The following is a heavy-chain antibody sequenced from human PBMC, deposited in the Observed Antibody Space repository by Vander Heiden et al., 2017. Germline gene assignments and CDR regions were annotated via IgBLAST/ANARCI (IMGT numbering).Heavy chain of an antibody. CDR1: GFTFSSYS. Sequence: EVQLVESGGGLVKPGGSLRLSCPASGFTFSSYSMNWVRQAPGKGLEWASSISSSSSYIYYADSVKGRFTISRDNAKNSLYLQMNSLRAEDTAVYYCARGPGWFDPWGQGTLVTVSS. J-gene: IGHJ5*02. CDR3: ARGPGWFDP. CDR2: ISSSSSYI. V-gene: IGHV3-21*01.